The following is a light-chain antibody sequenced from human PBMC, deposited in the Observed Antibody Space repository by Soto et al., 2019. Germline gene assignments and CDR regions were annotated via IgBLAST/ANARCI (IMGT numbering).Light chain of an antibody. J-gene: IGKJ1*01. V-gene: IGKV3-20*01. Sequence: IVLTQSPGTLSLSPGEGATLSCRASQPVNSGYLAWYQQKPGQAPRLLVYGVSTRDTGIPDRFSGSGAGTDFTLTISRLEPGDFAVYYCQVYGSSPKTFGQGTKVEFK. CDR1: QPVNSGY. CDR2: GVS. CDR3: QVYGSSPKT.